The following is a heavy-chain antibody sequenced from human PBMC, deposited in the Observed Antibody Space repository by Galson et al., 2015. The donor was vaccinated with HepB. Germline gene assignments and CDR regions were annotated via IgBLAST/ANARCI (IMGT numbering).Heavy chain of an antibody. J-gene: IGHJ4*02. D-gene: IGHD3-22*01. Sequence: SVKVSCKASGYTFTVNGISWVRQAPGQGLEWMGWISANSGDTKYAQNLQGRVTLTRNTSTSTAYLELRSLRSDDTATYYCATKEGVADNSGSYTDYWGQGTLVTVSS. V-gene: IGHV1-18*04. CDR1: GYTFTVNG. CDR2: ISANSGDT. CDR3: ATKEGVADNSGSYTDY.